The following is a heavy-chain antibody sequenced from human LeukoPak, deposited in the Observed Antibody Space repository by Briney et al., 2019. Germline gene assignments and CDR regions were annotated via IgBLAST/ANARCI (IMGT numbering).Heavy chain of an antibody. CDR1: GFTVSSNY. CDR2: IYSGGYT. V-gene: IGHV3-66*01. Sequence: PGGSLRLSCAASGFTVSSNYMNWVRQAPGKGLEWVSVIYSGGYTYYADSVKGRFTISRDSSKNTLYLQMNSLRAEDTAVYFCARDYGSSGYYYRAIGYWGQGTLVTVSS. J-gene: IGHJ4*02. D-gene: IGHD3-22*01. CDR3: ARDYGSSGYYYRAIGY.